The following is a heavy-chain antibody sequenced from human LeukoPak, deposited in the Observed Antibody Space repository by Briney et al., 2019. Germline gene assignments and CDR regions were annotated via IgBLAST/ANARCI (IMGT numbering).Heavy chain of an antibody. CDR3: ARRSISSGGSFDY. CDR1: GYTFTSYD. V-gene: IGHV1-8*03. Sequence: ASVKVSCKASGYTFTSYDINWVRQATGQGLEWMGWMNPNSGNTGYAQKFQGRVTITRNTPISTAYMELSSLRSEDTAVYYCARRSISSGGSFDYWGQGTLVTVSS. J-gene: IGHJ4*02. CDR2: MNPNSGNT. D-gene: IGHD3-22*01.